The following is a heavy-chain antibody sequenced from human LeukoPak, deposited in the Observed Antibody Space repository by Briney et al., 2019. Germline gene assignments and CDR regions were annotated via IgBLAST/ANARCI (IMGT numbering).Heavy chain of an antibody. CDR1: GFIFRNYG. J-gene: IGHJ6*03. Sequence: GGSLRLSCAASGFIFRNYGMNWVRQAPGRGLEWVSGISPGGDKLYYADSVRGRFTISRDNSKNTLYLQMNSLSAEDTAVYYCAKNGDRGAYCSGGTCYPYYYHYMDVWGKGTTVTISS. V-gene: IGHV3-23*01. CDR3: AKNGDRGAYCSGGTCYPYYYHYMDV. D-gene: IGHD2-15*01. CDR2: ISPGGDKL.